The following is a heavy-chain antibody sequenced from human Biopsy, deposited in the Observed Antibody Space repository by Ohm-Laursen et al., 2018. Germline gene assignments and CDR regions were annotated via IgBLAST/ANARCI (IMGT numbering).Heavy chain of an antibody. Sequence: GTLSLTCTVSGDSINSSYWSWIRQAPGKGLEWIGFISNSGNTNYNPSLKSRVTISADTSKNQFSLKLGSVTVADTAVFYCATRGSGGRSFDYWGQGSLVTVSS. V-gene: IGHV4-59*08. J-gene: IGHJ4*02. CDR1: GDSINSSY. CDR2: ISNSGNT. CDR3: ATRGSGGRSFDY. D-gene: IGHD2-15*01.